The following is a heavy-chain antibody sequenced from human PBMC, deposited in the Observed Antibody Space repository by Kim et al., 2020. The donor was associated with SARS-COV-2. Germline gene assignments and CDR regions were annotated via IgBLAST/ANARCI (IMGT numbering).Heavy chain of an antibody. CDR3: AHIYYSDSSAFIIWHDP. Sequence: SGPTLVNPTQTLTLTCTFSGFSLTTPGVGVGWIRQPPGKAPEWLALIYWNDNTHYRPSLKSRLTITKDTSKNQVFLRMTDMAPVDTATYFCAHIYYSDSSAFIIWHDPWCRGTLVTFSS. J-gene: IGHJ5*01. D-gene: IGHD3-22*01. CDR1: GFSLTTPGVG. CDR2: IYWNDNT. V-gene: IGHV2-5*01.